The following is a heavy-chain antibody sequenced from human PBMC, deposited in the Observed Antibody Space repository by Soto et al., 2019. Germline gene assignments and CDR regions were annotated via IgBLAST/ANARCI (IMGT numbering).Heavy chain of an antibody. D-gene: IGHD6-19*01. Sequence: QVQLVQSGAEVKKPGASVKVSCKASVYTFTGYYMHCIRQAPGQGLERMGWINPNSGGTNYAQKFKGWVTMTRDTSISTAYMGLRRLRSDDTAVYYCARELAVAGVIANAFDIWGQGTMVTVSS. J-gene: IGHJ3*02. CDR1: VYTFTGYY. CDR2: INPNSGGT. V-gene: IGHV1-2*04. CDR3: ARELAVAGVIANAFDI.